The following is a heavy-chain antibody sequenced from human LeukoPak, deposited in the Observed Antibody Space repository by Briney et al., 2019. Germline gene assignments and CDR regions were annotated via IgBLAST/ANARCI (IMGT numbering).Heavy chain of an antibody. CDR3: ARGDCSGGSCYSSFDY. Sequence: GRSLRLSCAASGFTFSTYVMHWVRQAPGTGLEWVAVIWYDGSTKYYADSVKGRFTISRDNSKNTLYLQMNSLRAEDTAVYYCARGDCSGGSCYSSFDYWGQGTLVTVSS. D-gene: IGHD2-15*01. V-gene: IGHV3-33*01. J-gene: IGHJ4*02. CDR2: IWYDGSTK. CDR1: GFTFSTYV.